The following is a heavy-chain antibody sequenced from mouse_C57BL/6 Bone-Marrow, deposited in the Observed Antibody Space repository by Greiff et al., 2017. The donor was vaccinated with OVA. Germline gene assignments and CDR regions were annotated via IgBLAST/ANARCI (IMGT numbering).Heavy chain of an antibody. CDR2: IGPSDSYS. CDR1: GYTFTSYW. J-gene: IGHJ1*03. Sequence: QVQLQQPGAELVMPGASVKLSCKASGYTFTSYWMHWVKQRPGQGLEWIGEIGPSDSYSNYNQQFKGKSTLTVDKSSSTAYMQLSSLTSEDSAVYYCARETTVVDWYFDVWGTGTTVTVSS. CDR3: ARETTVVDWYFDV. V-gene: IGHV1-69*01. D-gene: IGHD1-1*01.